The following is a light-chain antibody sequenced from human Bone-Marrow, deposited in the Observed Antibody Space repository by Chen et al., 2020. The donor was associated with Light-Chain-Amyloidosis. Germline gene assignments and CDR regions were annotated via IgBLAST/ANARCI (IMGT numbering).Light chain of an antibody. Sequence: DIVMTQTPLSLSVTPGQPASISCKSSQSLRDIKTYLYWYLQKPGQSSQLLIYEVSNRFSGVPDRFSGSGSETDFTLKISRVEAEDVGVYDCMQSIQLPLTFGGGTKVEIK. CDR2: EVS. J-gene: IGKJ4*01. CDR1: QSLRDIKTY. CDR3: MQSIQLPLT. V-gene: IGKV2D-29*02.